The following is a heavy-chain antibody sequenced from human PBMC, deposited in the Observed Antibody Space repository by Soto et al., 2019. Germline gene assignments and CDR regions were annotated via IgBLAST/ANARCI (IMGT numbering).Heavy chain of an antibody. J-gene: IGHJ3*02. CDR2: INPNSGGT. CDR3: ARGDSGGTDDAFDI. V-gene: IGHV1-2*02. CDR1: GYTFTGYY. Sequence: ASVKVSCKASGYTFTGYYMHWVRQAPGQGLEWMGWINPNSGGTNYAQKFQGRVTMTRDTSISTAYMELSRLMSDDTAVYYCARGDSGGTDDAFDIWGQGTMVTVSS. D-gene: IGHD3-16*01.